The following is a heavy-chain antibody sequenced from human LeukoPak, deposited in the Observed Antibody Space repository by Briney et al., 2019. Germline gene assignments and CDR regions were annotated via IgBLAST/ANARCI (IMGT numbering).Heavy chain of an antibody. CDR2: ISYDGSNK. CDR1: GFTFSNYA. J-gene: IGHJ4*02. CDR3: ASTTVTTKRFDY. Sequence: PGRSLRLSCAASGFTFSNYAMHWVRQAPGKGLEWVAVISYDGSNKYYADSVKGRFTISRDNSKNTLYLQMNSLRAEDTAVYYCASTTVTTKRFDYWGQGTLVTVSS. V-gene: IGHV3-30*04. D-gene: IGHD4-17*01.